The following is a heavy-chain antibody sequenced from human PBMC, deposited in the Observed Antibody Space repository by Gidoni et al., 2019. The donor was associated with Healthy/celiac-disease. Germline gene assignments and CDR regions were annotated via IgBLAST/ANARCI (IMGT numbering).Heavy chain of an antibody. Sequence: EVQLVESGGGLVQPGGSLRLSCAASGFTFSSYEMNWVRQAPGKGLEWVSYISSSGSTIYYAGSVKGRFTISRDNAKNSLYLQMNSLRAEDTAVYYCASIYDTHTADFDYWGQGTLVTVSS. D-gene: IGHD3-9*01. CDR1: GFTFSSYE. CDR3: ASIYDTHTADFDY. V-gene: IGHV3-48*03. J-gene: IGHJ4*02. CDR2: ISSSGSTI.